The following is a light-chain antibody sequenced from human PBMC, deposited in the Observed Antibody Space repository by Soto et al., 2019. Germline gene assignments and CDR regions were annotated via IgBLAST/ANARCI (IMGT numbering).Light chain of an antibody. V-gene: IGKV3-15*01. J-gene: IGKJ2*01. CDR1: QSVGSN. CDR2: GAS. Sequence: EIVMTQSPATLSVSPGERATLSCRASQSVGSNLAWYQQKPGQAPRLLIQGASTRATGVPARFSGSGSGIEFTLTISSLQSEDFGVYYCQQYNNWPPYTFGQGTKLEIK. CDR3: QQYNNWPPYT.